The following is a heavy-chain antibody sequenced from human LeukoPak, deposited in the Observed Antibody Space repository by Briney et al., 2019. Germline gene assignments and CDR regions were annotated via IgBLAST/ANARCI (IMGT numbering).Heavy chain of an antibody. CDR1: GFTFSSYG. D-gene: IGHD4-23*01. CDR2: ISGSGGST. V-gene: IGHV3-23*01. Sequence: HSGGSLRLSCAASGFTFSSYGMSWVRQAPGKGLEWVSAISGSGGSTYYADSVKGRFTISRDNSKNTLFLQMNSLRAEDTAVYYCARGSVVTFDYWGQGTLVTVSS. CDR3: ARGSVVTFDY. J-gene: IGHJ4*02.